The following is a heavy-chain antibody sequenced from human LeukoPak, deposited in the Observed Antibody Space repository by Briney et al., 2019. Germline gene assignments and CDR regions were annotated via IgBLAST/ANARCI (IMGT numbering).Heavy chain of an antibody. V-gene: IGHV4-59*08. Sequence: SETLSLTCTVSGGSISSQYWSWIRQPPGKGLEWIGYSYYTGSTNYNPSLKSRVTISVDTSKNQFSLKLSSVTAADTAVYYCARLERRQEAFDIWGQGTMVTVSS. CDR3: ARLERRQEAFDI. CDR1: GGSISSQY. J-gene: IGHJ3*02. CDR2: SYYTGST. D-gene: IGHD1-1*01.